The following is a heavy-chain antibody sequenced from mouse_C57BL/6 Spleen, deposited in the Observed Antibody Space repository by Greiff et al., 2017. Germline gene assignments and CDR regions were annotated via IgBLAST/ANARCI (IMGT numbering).Heavy chain of an antibody. J-gene: IGHJ3*01. CDR3: ARGRYDDYDWFAY. Sequence: QVQLQQPGAELVRPGSSVKLSCKASGYTFTSYWMHWVKQRPIQGLEGIGNIDPSDSETHYNQKFKDKATLTVDKSSSTAYMQRSSLTSEDSAVYYCARGRYDDYDWFAYWGQGTLVTVSA. CDR1: GYTFTSYW. CDR2: IDPSDSET. V-gene: IGHV1-52*01. D-gene: IGHD2-4*01.